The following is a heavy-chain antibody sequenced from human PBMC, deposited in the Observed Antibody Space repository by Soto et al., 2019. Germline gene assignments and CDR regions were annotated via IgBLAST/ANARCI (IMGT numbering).Heavy chain of an antibody. CDR3: ARDRYTGYGVGNMDV. CDR1: GDPIRSYY. Sequence: KTSETLSLTCTVSGDPIRSYYWSWIRQPPGKGLEWIGYIYYSGSTNYNPSLKSRVTISVDTSKNQFSLKLSSVTAADTAVYYCARDRYTGYGVGNMDVWGKGTTVTV. CDR2: IYYSGST. V-gene: IGHV4-59*01. J-gene: IGHJ6*03. D-gene: IGHD5-12*01.